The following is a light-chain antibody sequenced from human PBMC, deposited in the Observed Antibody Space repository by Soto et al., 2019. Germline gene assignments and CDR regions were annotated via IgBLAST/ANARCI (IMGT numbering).Light chain of an antibody. CDR3: QQRYSTPRT. V-gene: IGKV1-39*01. CDR1: QSISSY. CDR2: AAS. J-gene: IGKJ1*01. Sequence: DIQMTQSPSSLSASVGDRVTITCRASQSISSYLNWYQQKPGKAPKLLIYAASSLHSGVPSRFSGSVSWTDFTLTIISLQPEDFANYYCQQRYSTPRTFGQGTKVEIK.